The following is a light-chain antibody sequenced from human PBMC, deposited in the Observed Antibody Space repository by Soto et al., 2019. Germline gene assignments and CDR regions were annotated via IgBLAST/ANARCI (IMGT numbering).Light chain of an antibody. CDR1: TSNIGSNY. CDR2: GNN. V-gene: IGLV1-47*01. J-gene: IGLJ2*01. CDR3: AAWDDSLSGVI. Sequence: QAVVTQPPSASGTPGQRVTMSCSGSTSNIGSNYVYWYQQLPGMAPKLLIFGNNQRPSGVPDRLSGSKSGTSASLAISGLRSVDEADYFCAAWDDSLSGVIFGGGTKLTVL.